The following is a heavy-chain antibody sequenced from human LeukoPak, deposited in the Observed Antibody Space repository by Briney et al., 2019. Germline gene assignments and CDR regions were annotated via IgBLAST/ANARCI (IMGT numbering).Heavy chain of an antibody. D-gene: IGHD3-22*01. Sequence: ASVKVSCKVSGYTLTESSMHWVRQAPGKGLEWMGGFDPEDGETIYAQKFQGRVTMTEDTSTDTAYMELSSLRSEDTAVYYCATGGGYYSRWFDPWGQGTLVTVSS. CDR2: FDPEDGET. V-gene: IGHV1-24*01. CDR1: GYTLTESS. J-gene: IGHJ5*02. CDR3: ATGGGYYSRWFDP.